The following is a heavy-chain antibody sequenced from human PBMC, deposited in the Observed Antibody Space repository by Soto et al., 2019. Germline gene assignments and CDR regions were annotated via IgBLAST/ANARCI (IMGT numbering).Heavy chain of an antibody. J-gene: IGHJ4*02. CDR2: INQDGTEK. Sequence: GGSLRLSCAASGFTFSNYWMSWVRQAPEKGLEWVANINQDGTEKYHMESGKGRFTISRDNAKNLLYLQMNSLKTDDTAVYYCTTDYSSGWFEADYWGQGTLVTVSS. V-gene: IGHV3-7*03. D-gene: IGHD6-19*01. CDR3: TTDYSSGWFEADY. CDR1: GFTFSNYW.